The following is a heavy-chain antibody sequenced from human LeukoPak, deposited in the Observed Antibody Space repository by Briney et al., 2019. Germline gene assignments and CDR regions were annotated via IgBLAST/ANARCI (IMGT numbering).Heavy chain of an antibody. CDR3: ARNSDYYDYSPQSA. D-gene: IGHD3-22*01. CDR2: IGHDGADK. V-gene: IGHV3-30*19. J-gene: IGHJ4*02. Sequence: GGSLRLSCAASGFTFSSYGMHWVRQAPGKGLEWVALIGHDGADKYYADSVKGRFLISRDNSKNMLFLQMNSLIIEDTAVYYCARNSDYYDYSPQSAWGQGTLVTVS. CDR1: GFTFSSYG.